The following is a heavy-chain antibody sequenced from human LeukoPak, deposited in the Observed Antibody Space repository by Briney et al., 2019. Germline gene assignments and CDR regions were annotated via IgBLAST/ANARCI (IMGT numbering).Heavy chain of an antibody. CDR3: ARVGISLSVIPYYFDY. V-gene: IGHV3-72*01. D-gene: IGHD2-21*01. Sequence: GGSLRLSCAASGFAFSDHYMDWVRQAPGKGPEWVGRSKNKPNSYSTEYAASVKGRFTISRDVSRSSLFLQMNSLKTEDTAVYYCARVGISLSVIPYYFDYGGQGTLVTVSS. CDR1: GFAFSDHY. CDR2: SKNKPNSYST. J-gene: IGHJ4*02.